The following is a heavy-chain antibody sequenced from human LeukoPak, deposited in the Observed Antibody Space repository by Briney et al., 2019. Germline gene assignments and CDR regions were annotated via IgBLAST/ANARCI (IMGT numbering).Heavy chain of an antibody. J-gene: IGHJ4*02. CDR2: IYSNGST. Sequence: SETLSLTCIVSGGSISGYYWSWMRQSPGQGGGWSAYIYSNGSTNYNPCLNIRVAMSMDTFKMEFSLKVSSVTAADTAVYYCPRSMRGYSYLFDYWGQGTLVTVSS. CDR1: GGSISGYY. V-gene: IGHV4-59*01. CDR3: PRSMRGYSYLFDY. D-gene: IGHD5-18*01.